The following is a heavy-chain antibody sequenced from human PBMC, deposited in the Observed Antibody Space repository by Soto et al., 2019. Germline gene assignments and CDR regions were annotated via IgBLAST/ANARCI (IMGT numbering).Heavy chain of an antibody. CDR1: GYTFTSYG. V-gene: IGHV1-18*01. CDR2: ISAYNGNT. Sequence: ASVKVSCKASGYTFTSYGISWVRQAPGQVLEWMGWISAYNGNTNYAQKLQGRVTMTTDTSTSTAYMELRSLRSDDTAVYYCARDGIVVTAIRLGNYYGMDVWGQGTTVTVSS. CDR3: ARDGIVVTAIRLGNYYGMDV. D-gene: IGHD2-21*02. J-gene: IGHJ6*02.